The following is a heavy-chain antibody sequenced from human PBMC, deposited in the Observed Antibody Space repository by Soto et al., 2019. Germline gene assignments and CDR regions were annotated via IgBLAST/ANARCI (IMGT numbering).Heavy chain of an antibody. Sequence: SETLSLTCAVSGGSISSSNWWSWVRQPPGKGLEWIGEIYHSGSTNYNPSLKSRVTISVDKSKNQFSLKLSSVTAADTAVYSCARGGATYYYGSGSHNWFDPWGQGTLVT. V-gene: IGHV4-4*02. CDR1: GGSISSSNW. D-gene: IGHD3-10*01. CDR3: ARGGATYYYGSGSHNWFDP. J-gene: IGHJ5*02. CDR2: IYHSGST.